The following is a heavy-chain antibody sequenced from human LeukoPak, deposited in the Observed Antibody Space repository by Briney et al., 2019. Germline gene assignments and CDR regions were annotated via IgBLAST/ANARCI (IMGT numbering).Heavy chain of an antibody. J-gene: IGHJ4*02. CDR3: ATGDSSGPFDY. CDR1: GFTFRSYA. CDR2: ISGNGGST. V-gene: IGHV3-23*01. Sequence: GGPLRLSCAASGFTFRSYAMSWVRQAPGKGLEWVSAISGNGGSTYYADSVRGRFTISRDNSKNTLYLQMNSLRADDTAVYYCATGDSSGPFDYWGQGTLVTVSS. D-gene: IGHD3-22*01.